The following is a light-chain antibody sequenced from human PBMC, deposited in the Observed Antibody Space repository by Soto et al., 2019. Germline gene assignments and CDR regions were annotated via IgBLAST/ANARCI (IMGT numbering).Light chain of an antibody. CDR3: SSYTRSDSWV. Sequence: QSALTQPPSASGSPGQSVTISCTGTSSDVGGYNYVSWFQQHPGKAPKLIIHEVNQRPSGVPDRFSGSKSGNTASLTVSGLQAEDEGTYYCSSYTRSDSWVFGGGTKVTVL. CDR2: EVN. CDR1: SSDVGGYNY. J-gene: IGLJ3*02. V-gene: IGLV2-8*01.